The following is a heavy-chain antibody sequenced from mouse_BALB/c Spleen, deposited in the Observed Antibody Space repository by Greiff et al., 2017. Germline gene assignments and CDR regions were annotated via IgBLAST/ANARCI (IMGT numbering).Heavy chain of an antibody. CDR1: GFTFSSYA. Sequence: DVQLVESGGGLVKPGGSLKLSCAASGFTFSSYAMSWVRQTPEKRLEWVASISSGGSTYYPDSVKGRFTISRDNARNILYLQMSSLRSEDTAMYYCARERYDGQGFAYWGQGTLVTVSA. V-gene: IGHV5-6-5*01. D-gene: IGHD2-14*01. CDR2: ISSGGST. J-gene: IGHJ3*01. CDR3: ARERYDGQGFAY.